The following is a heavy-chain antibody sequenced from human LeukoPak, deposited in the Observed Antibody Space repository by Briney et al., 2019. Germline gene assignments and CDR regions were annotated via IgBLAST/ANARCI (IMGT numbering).Heavy chain of an antibody. V-gene: IGHV1-46*01. Sequence: ASVKVSCKASGYTFTGYYIHWVRQAPGQGLEWMGIINPSGGSTSYAQKFQGRVTMTRDMSTSTVYMELSSLRSEDTAVYYCARVVFSSSPRYYYMDVWGKGTTVTVSS. D-gene: IGHD6-6*01. CDR2: INPSGGST. J-gene: IGHJ6*03. CDR3: ARVVFSSSPRYYYMDV. CDR1: GYTFTGYY.